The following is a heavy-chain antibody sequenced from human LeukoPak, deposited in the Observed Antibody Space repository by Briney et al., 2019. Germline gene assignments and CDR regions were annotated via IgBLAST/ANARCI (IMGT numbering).Heavy chain of an antibody. V-gene: IGHV3-7*01. CDR1: GFTFSSYW. Sequence: PGGSLRLSCAASGFTFSSYWMSWVRQAPGKGLEWVANIKQDGSEKYYVDSVKGRFTISRDNAKNSLYLQMNSLRAEDTAVYYCARLMDSSGYVFDYWGQGTLVTVSS. CDR2: IKQDGSEK. CDR3: ARLMDSSGYVFDY. J-gene: IGHJ4*02. D-gene: IGHD3-22*01.